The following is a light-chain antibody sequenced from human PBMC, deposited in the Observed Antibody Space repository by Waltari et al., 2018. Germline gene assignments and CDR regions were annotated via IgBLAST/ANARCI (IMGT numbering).Light chain of an antibody. V-gene: IGKV3-11*01. CDR2: DAS. CDR3: QHRHNWPPTFT. J-gene: IGKJ2*01. CDR1: QSVRNY. Sequence: ELVLTQSPATLSLSPGDRATLACRASQSVRNYLAWYRQKPGQAPRLLIYDASERAPGSPARFSGSGSGTDFTLSISSLEPDDFAVYYCQHRHNWPPTFTFGQGTKLEVK.